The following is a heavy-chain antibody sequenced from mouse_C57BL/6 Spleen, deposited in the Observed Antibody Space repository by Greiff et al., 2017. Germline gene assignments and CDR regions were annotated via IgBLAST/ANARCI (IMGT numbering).Heavy chain of an antibody. CDR2: IDPSDSYT. D-gene: IGHD1-1*01. Sequence: VQLQQPGAELVMPGASVKLSCKASGYTFTSYWMHWVKQRPGQGLEWIGEIDPSDSYTNYNQKFKGKSTLTVDKSSSTAYMQLGSLTSEDSAVYYCARSRYGSSPCYWGQGTTLTVSS. V-gene: IGHV1-69*01. J-gene: IGHJ2*01. CDR1: GYTFTSYW. CDR3: ARSRYGSSPCY.